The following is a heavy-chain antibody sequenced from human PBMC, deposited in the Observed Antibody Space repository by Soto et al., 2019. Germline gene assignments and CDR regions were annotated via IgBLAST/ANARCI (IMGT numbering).Heavy chain of an antibody. J-gene: IGHJ6*02. D-gene: IGHD3-3*01. CDR1: GFTFSSYA. CDR3: AKAAYNDFWSGYYYYYGMDV. V-gene: IGHV3-23*01. CDR2: ISGSGGST. Sequence: GGSLRLSCAASGFTFSSYAMSWVRQAPGKGLEWVSAISGSGGSTYYADSVKGRFTISRDNSKNTLYLQMNSLRAEDTAVYYCAKAAYNDFWSGYYYYYGMDVWGQGTTVTVSS.